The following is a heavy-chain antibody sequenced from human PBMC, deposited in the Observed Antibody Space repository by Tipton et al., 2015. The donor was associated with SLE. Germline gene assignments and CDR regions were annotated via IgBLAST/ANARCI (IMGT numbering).Heavy chain of an antibody. CDR1: GGSISSSSYY. V-gene: IGHV4-39*07. Sequence: TLSLTCTVSGGSISSSSYYWSWIRQPPGKGLEWIGEINHSGSTNYNPSLKSRVTISVDTSKNQFSLKLSSVTAADTAVYYCAREDIVVVVAATRGAFDIWGQGTMVTVSS. CDR3: AREDIVVVVAATRGAFDI. J-gene: IGHJ3*02. D-gene: IGHD2-15*01. CDR2: INHSGST.